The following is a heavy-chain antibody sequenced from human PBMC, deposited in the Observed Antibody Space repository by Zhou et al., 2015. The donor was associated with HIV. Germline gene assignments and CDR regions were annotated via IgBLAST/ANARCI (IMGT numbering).Heavy chain of an antibody. CDR1: GGTFSSYA. J-gene: IGHJ6*02. CDR2: IIPIFGTA. D-gene: IGHD5-12*01. V-gene: IGHV1-69*01. Sequence: QVQLVQSGAEVKKPGSSVKVSCKASGGTFSSYAISWVRQAPGQGLEWMGGIIPIFGTANYAQKFQGRVTITADESTSTAYMELSSLRSEDTAVYYCARAGGIHVDIVATIGRHIYYYYGMDVWGQGP. CDR3: ARAGGIHVDIVATIGRHIYYYYGMDV.